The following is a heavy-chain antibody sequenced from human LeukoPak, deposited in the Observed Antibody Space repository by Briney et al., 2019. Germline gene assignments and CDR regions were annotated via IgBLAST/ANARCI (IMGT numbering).Heavy chain of an antibody. V-gene: IGHV4-4*07. CDR3: AREGSSAYAWFGP. Sequence: SETLSLTCTVSGGSISGYYWSWIRQPAGKGLEWIGHIYTSGTTNYNPSLKSRVTMSIDTSKNQFSLKLSSVTAADTAVYYCAREGSSAYAWFGPWGQGTLVTVSS. CDR1: GGSISGYY. CDR2: IYTSGTT. D-gene: IGHD3-22*01. J-gene: IGHJ5*02.